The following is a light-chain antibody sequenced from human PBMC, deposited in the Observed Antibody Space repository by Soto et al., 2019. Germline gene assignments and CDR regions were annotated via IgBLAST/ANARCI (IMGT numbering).Light chain of an antibody. Sequence: EIVLTQSPGTLSLSPGEIATLSCRASQSVSRDLAWYQQKPGQAPRLLIYDASNRATGIPARFSGSGSGTDFTLTISSLQPEDFSVYYCQQRSDWPLITFGQGTRLEIK. V-gene: IGKV3-11*01. J-gene: IGKJ5*01. CDR3: QQRSDWPLIT. CDR1: QSVSRD. CDR2: DAS.